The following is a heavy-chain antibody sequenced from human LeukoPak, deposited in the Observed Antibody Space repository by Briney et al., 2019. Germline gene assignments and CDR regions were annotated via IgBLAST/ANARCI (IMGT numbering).Heavy chain of an antibody. V-gene: IGHV3-15*01. CDR1: GFSFSNAW. J-gene: IGHJ3*02. Sequence: GGSLRLSCTASGFSFSNAWVSWVRQAPGKGLEWVGRITSKADGGTRDYAAPVKGRFTISRDDSKNTLYLQMNSLKTEDTAVYYCTTNDAFDIWGQGTMVIVSS. CDR2: ITSKADGGTR. CDR3: TTNDAFDI.